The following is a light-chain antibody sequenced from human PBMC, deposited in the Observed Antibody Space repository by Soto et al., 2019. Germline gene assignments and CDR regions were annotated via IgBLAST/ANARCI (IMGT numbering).Light chain of an antibody. J-gene: IGKJ1*01. CDR3: HQRQRWPRT. CDR2: EAS. V-gene: IGKV3-11*01. CDR1: QTVVVR. Sequence: EMVLTQSPSTLSASPGERASLSCRASQTVVVRLAWYQHKPGQAPRLLIYEASNRAAGIPGRFSGSGSGTDVTLTITGLEPEDFAFYYCHQRQRWPRTFGQGTKVDNK.